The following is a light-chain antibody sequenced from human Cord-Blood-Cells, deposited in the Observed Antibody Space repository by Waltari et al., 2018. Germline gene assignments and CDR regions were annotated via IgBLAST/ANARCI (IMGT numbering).Light chain of an antibody. CDR2: AAS. CDR1: QSISSY. J-gene: IGKJ2*01. CDR3: QQSYSTPYT. Sequence: DIQMTQSPSSLSVSVGDRVTITCRASQSISSYLNWYQQKPGKAPKLLIYAASSLQSGVPSRFSGSGSETDFTLTISSLQPEDFATYYCQQSYSTPYTFGQGTKLEIK. V-gene: IGKV1-39*01.